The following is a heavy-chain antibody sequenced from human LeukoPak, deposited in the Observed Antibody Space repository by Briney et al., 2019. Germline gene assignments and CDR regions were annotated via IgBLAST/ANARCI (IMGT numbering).Heavy chain of an antibody. J-gene: IGHJ3*02. CDR1: GFTVSSNY. Sequence: GESQKISCAASGFTVSSNYMSWVRQAPGKGLEWVSILYSGGSTYYANSVKGRFTISRDNSKNTLYLQMNSLRPEDTAVYYCARGGALDIWGQGTMVTVSS. V-gene: IGHV3-66*02. CDR3: ARGGALDI. CDR2: LYSGGST. D-gene: IGHD3-16*01.